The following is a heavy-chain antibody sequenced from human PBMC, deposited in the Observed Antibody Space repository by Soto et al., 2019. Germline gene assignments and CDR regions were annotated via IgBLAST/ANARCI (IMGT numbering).Heavy chain of an antibody. CDR1: GYTFTSYG. Sequence: GASVKVSCKASGYTFTSYGISWVRQAPGQGLEWMGWISAYNGNTNYAQKLQGRVTMTTDTSTSTAYMELRSLRSDDTAVYYCATKLGYCSGGSCYFDYWGQGTLVTVSS. V-gene: IGHV1-18*01. CDR2: ISAYNGNT. D-gene: IGHD2-15*01. CDR3: ATKLGYCSGGSCYFDY. J-gene: IGHJ4*02.